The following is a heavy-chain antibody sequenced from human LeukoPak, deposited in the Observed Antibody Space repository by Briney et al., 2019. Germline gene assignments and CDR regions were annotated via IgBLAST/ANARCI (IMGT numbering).Heavy chain of an antibody. D-gene: IGHD3-3*01. V-gene: IGHV1-8*03. CDR1: GYTFTSYD. CDR3: ARGVLVRGITIFGVVLDAFDI. Sequence: GASVKVSCKASGYTFTSYDINWVRQATGQGLEWMGWMNPNSGNTGYAQKFQGRVTITRNTSISTAYMELSSLRSEDTAVYYCARGVLVRGITIFGVVLDAFDIWGQGTMVTVSS. CDR2: MNPNSGNT. J-gene: IGHJ3*02.